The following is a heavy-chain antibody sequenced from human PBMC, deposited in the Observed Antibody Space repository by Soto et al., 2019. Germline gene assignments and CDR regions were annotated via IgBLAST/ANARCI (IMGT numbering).Heavy chain of an antibody. Sequence: ASVKVSCKASGYTFTSYDINWVRQATGQGLEWMGWMNPNSGNTGYAQKFQGRVTMTRNTSISTAYMELSSLRSEDTAVYYCARDHYDYVWGSYATYYYYGMDVWGQGTTVTVSS. V-gene: IGHV1-8*01. D-gene: IGHD3-16*01. J-gene: IGHJ6*02. CDR3: ARDHYDYVWGSYATYYYYGMDV. CDR1: GYTFTSYD. CDR2: MNPNSGNT.